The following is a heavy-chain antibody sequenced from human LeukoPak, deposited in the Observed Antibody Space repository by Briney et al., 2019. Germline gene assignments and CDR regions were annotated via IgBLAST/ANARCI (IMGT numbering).Heavy chain of an antibody. J-gene: IGHJ4*02. V-gene: IGHV3-74*01. CDR2: INSDGSST. CDR1: GFTFSSYW. CDR3: ARDRPLDY. Sequence: PGGSLRLSCAASGFTFSSYWMYWVRHAPWKGLVWVSRINSDGSSTTYADSVKGRFTISRDNAKNTLYLQMNRLRAEDTAVYYCARDRPLDYWGQGTLVTVSS.